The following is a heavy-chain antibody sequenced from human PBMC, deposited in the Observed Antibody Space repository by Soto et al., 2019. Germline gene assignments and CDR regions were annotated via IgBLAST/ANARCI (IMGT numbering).Heavy chain of an antibody. CDR1: GGTFSSYT. D-gene: IGHD5-12*01. CDR3: ASALAWYSGYDSTPGWFDP. V-gene: IGHV1-69*02. Sequence: QVQLVQSGAEVKKPGSSVKVSCKASGGTFSSYTISWVRQAPGQGLEWMGRIIPILGIANYAQKFQGRVTITADKSTSTAYMELSSLRSDDTAVYYCASALAWYSGYDSTPGWFDPWGQGTLVTVSS. J-gene: IGHJ5*02. CDR2: IIPILGIA.